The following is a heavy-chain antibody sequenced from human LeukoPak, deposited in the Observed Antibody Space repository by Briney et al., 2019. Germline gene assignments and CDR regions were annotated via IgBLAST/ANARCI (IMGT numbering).Heavy chain of an antibody. D-gene: IGHD6-13*01. Sequence: GGSLRLSCAASGFTFSSYSMNWVRQAPGKGLEWVSSISSSSSYIYYADSVKGRFTISRDNAKNSLYLQMNSLRAEDTAVYYCAKEAVRSSIAVAGTRYFQHWGQGTLVTVSS. CDR2: ISSSSSYI. V-gene: IGHV3-21*04. CDR1: GFTFSSYS. CDR3: AKEAVRSSIAVAGTRYFQH. J-gene: IGHJ1*01.